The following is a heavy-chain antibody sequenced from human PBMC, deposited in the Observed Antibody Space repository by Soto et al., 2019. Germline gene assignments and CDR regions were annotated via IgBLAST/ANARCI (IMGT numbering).Heavy chain of an antibody. Sequence: ASVKVSCKASGYTFTSYGISWVRQAPGQGLEWMGWISAYNGNTNYAQKLQGRVTMTTDTSASTAYMELSSLRSEDTAVYYCAKAGYCSSTSCYENWFDPWGQGTLVTVSS. V-gene: IGHV1-18*01. J-gene: IGHJ5*02. CDR1: GYTFTSYG. CDR3: AKAGYCSSTSCYENWFDP. D-gene: IGHD2-2*01. CDR2: ISAYNGNT.